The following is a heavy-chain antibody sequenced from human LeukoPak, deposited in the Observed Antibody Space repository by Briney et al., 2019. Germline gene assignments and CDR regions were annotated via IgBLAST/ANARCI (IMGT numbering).Heavy chain of an antibody. Sequence: ASVKVSCKASGYTFTSYGISWVRQAPGQGPEWMGWISAYNGNTNYAQKLQGRVTMTTDTSTSTAYMELRSLRSDDTAVYYCARAGIDFDWLFFDYWGQGTLVTVSS. CDR2: ISAYNGNT. V-gene: IGHV1-18*01. CDR1: GYTFTSYG. D-gene: IGHD3-9*01. J-gene: IGHJ4*02. CDR3: ARAGIDFDWLFFDY.